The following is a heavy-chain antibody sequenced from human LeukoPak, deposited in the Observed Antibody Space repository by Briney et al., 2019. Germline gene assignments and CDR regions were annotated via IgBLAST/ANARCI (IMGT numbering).Heavy chain of an antibody. Sequence: GGSLRLSCAASGFTFNTYTMNWVRQAPGKGLEWVSYISSSGSTIYYADSVRGRFTISRDNAKNSLYLQMNSLRDEDTAVYYCARTNAFDIWGQGTLVTVSS. CDR2: ISSSGSTI. CDR3: ARTNAFDI. J-gene: IGHJ3*02. CDR1: GFTFNTYT. V-gene: IGHV3-48*02.